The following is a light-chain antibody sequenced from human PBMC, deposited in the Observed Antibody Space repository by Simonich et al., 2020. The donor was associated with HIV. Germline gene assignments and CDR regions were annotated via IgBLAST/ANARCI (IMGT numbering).Light chain of an antibody. Sequence: DIVMTQSPDSLAVSLGERATINCKSSQSVLYSSNNKNYLAWYQQKPAQPPKLLIYWASTRESGVPDRFSASGSGTDFTLTISSLQAEDVAIYYCQQYYSTPPTFGQGTKVEIK. V-gene: IGKV4-1*01. CDR3: QQYYSTPPT. J-gene: IGKJ1*01. CDR2: WAS. CDR1: QSVLYSSNNKNY.